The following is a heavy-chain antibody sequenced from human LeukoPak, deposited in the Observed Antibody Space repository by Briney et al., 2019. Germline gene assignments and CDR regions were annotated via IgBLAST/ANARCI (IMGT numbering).Heavy chain of an antibody. J-gene: IGHJ5*02. CDR3: ARTQHDYVWGSYRPNWFDP. CDR2: INHSGST. D-gene: IGHD3-16*02. CDR1: GGSFSGYY. V-gene: IGHV4-34*01. Sequence: PETLSLTCAVYGGSFSGYYWSWIRQPPGKGLEWIGEINHSGSTNYNPSLKSRVTISVDTSKNQFSLKLSSVTAADTAVYYCARTQHDYVWGSYRPNWFDPWGQGTLVTVSS.